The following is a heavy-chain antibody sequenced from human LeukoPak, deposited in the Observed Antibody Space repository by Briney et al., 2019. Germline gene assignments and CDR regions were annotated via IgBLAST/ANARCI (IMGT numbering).Heavy chain of an antibody. J-gene: IGHJ5*02. CDR1: GGSISSGNFY. CDR2: IFYLGST. V-gene: IGHV4-30-4*01. Sequence: NPSETLSLTCTVSGGSISSGNFYWSWIRQPPGKGLEWIGYIFYLGSTYYNLSLKSRVTMSVDTSKNQFSLKLGSVTAADTAVYYCARKYPDHWFDPWGQGTLVTVSS. D-gene: IGHD6-6*01. CDR3: ARKYPDHWFDP.